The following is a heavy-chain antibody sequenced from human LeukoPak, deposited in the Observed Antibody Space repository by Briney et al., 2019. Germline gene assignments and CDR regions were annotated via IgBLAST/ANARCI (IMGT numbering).Heavy chain of an antibody. CDR2: VYGDGSTT. CDR1: GFTFSPYW. D-gene: IGHD3-22*01. V-gene: IGHV3-74*01. Sequence: QTGGSLRLSCAASGFTFSPYWMHWVRQAPGKGLVWVSCVYGDGSTTTYADSVRGRFTISRDNAKNTLYLQMNSLRAEDTAPYYCARSRSGSFDIWGQGTMVTVSS. CDR3: ARSRSGSFDI. J-gene: IGHJ3*02.